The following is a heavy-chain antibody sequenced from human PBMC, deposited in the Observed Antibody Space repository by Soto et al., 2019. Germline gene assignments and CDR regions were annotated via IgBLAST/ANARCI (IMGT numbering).Heavy chain of an antibody. V-gene: IGHV3-48*04. Sequence: GGSLRLSCAASGFTFSSYSMNWVRQAPGKGLEWVSYISSSSSTIYYADSVKGRFTISRDNAKNSLYLQMNSLRAEDTAVYYCASIDGGNDYWGQGTLVTVSS. CDR2: ISSSSSTI. D-gene: IGHD2-15*01. CDR1: GFTFSSYS. CDR3: ASIDGGNDY. J-gene: IGHJ4*02.